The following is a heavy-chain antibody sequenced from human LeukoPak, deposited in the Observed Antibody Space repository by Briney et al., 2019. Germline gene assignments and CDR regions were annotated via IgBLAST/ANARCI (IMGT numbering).Heavy chain of an antibody. CDR1: GVTFSTYD. J-gene: IGHJ4*02. Sequence: GGSLRLSCAASGVTFSTYDMTWVRQAPGKGLEWVSSISGSGGSTYYADSVKGRFTTSRDNSKNTLYLQMNGLRAEDTAVYYCAKDLAAVPGNKYFAYWGQGTLVTVSS. V-gene: IGHV3-23*01. CDR2: ISGSGGST. CDR3: AKDLAAVPGNKYFAY. D-gene: IGHD6-19*01.